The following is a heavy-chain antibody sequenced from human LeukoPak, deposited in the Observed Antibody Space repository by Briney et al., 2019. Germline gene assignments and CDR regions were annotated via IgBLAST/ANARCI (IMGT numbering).Heavy chain of an antibody. V-gene: IGHV1-46*01. Sequence: ASVKVSCKASGYTFTSYYMHWVRQAPGPGLEWMGIINPSGGSTSYAQKFQGRVTMTSARSTSTAYMELRRLRLEAKAMYYCSRSFYYGSGSYRYYYYRDVWGKGTTVTISS. CDR1: GYTFTSYY. D-gene: IGHD3-10*01. J-gene: IGHJ6*03. CDR3: SRSFYYGSGSYRYYYYRDV. CDR2: INPSGGST.